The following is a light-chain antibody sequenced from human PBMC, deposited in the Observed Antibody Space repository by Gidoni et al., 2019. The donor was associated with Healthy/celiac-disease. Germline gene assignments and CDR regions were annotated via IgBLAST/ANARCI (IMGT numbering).Light chain of an antibody. CDR3: QQRSNWPPGLT. CDR2: DAS. Sequence: EIVLTQSPATLSLSPGERATLSCRASQSVSSYLAWYQQKPGQAPRHLIYDASNRATGIPARFSGSGYGTEFTLTISSLEPEECTVYYCQQRSNWPPGLTFGGGTKVEIK. V-gene: IGKV3-11*01. J-gene: IGKJ4*01. CDR1: QSVSSY.